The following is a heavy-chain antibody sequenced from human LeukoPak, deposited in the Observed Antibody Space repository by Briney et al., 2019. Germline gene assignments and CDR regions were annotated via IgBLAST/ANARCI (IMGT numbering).Heavy chain of an antibody. D-gene: IGHD3-10*01. CDR3: ARDRSSGYYGSFDY. Sequence: GGSLRLSCAASGFTFSSYSMTWVRQAPGKGLEWVSYISSSSSTTYYADSVKGGFTISRDNAKNSLYLQMNSLRAEDTAVYYCARDRSSGYYGSFDYWGQGTLVTVSS. CDR2: ISSSSSTT. CDR1: GFTFSSYS. V-gene: IGHV3-48*01. J-gene: IGHJ4*02.